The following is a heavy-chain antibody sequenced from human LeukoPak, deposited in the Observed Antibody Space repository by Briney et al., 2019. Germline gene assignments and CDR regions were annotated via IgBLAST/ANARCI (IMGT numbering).Heavy chain of an antibody. J-gene: IGHJ5*02. D-gene: IGHD3-10*01. V-gene: IGHV4-59*01. CDR2: IYYSGST. Sequence: SETLSLTCTVSGGSISSYYWSWLRQPPGKGLVWIGYIYYSGSTNYNPSLKSRVTISVDTSKNQFSLKLSSVTAADTAVYYCARVSGSYWDWFDPWGQGTLVTVSS. CDR3: ARVSGSYWDWFDP. CDR1: GGSISSYY.